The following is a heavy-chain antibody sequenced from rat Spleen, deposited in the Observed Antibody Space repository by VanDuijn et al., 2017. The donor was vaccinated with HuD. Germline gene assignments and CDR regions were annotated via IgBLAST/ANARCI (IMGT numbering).Heavy chain of an antibody. D-gene: IGHD1-6*01. Sequence: EVQLVESGGGLVQPGRSLKFSCAASGFTFSDYAMAWVRQAPKKGLEWVATIIYDGSSTYYRDSVKGRFNISRDNAKSTRYLQMDSLSSEDTATYYCARLRVYYGGYFDYWGQGVMVTVSS. CDR1: GFTFSDYA. V-gene: IGHV5-17*01. CDR2: IIYDGSST. J-gene: IGHJ2*01. CDR3: ARLRVYYGGYFDY.